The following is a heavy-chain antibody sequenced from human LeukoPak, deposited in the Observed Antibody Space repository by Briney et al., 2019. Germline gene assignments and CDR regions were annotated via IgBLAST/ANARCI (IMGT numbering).Heavy chain of an antibody. CDR3: ARLVYDSRGYYRDY. J-gene: IGHJ4*02. D-gene: IGHD3-22*01. V-gene: IGHV4-59*08. CDR2: IRYSGSA. Sequence: SETLSLACTVSGGSISTYYWSWIRQPPGKGLEWIGYIRYSGSANYNPSLRSRVTISIDTSKNQFSLKLSSVTAADTAVYHCARLVYDSRGYYRDYWGQGTLVTVSS. CDR1: GGSISTYY.